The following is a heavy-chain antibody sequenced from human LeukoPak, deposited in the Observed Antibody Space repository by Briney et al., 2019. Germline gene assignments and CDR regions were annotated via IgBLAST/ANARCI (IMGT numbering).Heavy chain of an antibody. Sequence: PGGSLRLSCAASGFTFSSNRMNWVRQAPGKGLEWVSSISSGSSYIYHADSVKGRFTISRDNAKNSLFLQMNSLTAEDTAVYYSARDRGYSAPYAFDIWGEGTRITVSS. CDR3: ARDRGYSAPYAFDI. CDR2: ISSGSSYI. D-gene: IGHD5-18*01. V-gene: IGHV3-21*01. J-gene: IGHJ3*02. CDR1: GFTFSSNR.